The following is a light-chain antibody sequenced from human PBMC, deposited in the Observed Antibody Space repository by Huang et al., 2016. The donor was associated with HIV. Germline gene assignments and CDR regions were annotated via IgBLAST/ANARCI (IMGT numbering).Light chain of an antibody. V-gene: IGKV3-11*01. J-gene: IGKJ2*01. CDR2: DAS. CDR1: QSVFTY. Sequence: EIVLTQSPATLSLSPGERATLSCRASQSVFTYLAWYQQKPGQPPRLLIYDASNRATGIPARFSGSGSGTDLTLTISSLEPEDFAVYYCQQRGSWPTFGQGTKLEIK. CDR3: QQRGSWPT.